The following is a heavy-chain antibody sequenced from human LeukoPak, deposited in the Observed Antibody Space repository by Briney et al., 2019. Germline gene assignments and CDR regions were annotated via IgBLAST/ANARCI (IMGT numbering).Heavy chain of an antibody. J-gene: IGHJ4*02. CDR1: GYTFTGYY. D-gene: IGHD6-19*01. CDR2: INPNSGGT. Sequence: VASVKVSCKASGYTFTGYYMHWVRQAPGQGLEWMGRINPNSGGTNYAQKFQGRVTMTRDTSISTAYMELSRLRSDDTAVYYCARVSSGWYEEFDYWGQGTLVTVSS. V-gene: IGHV1-2*06. CDR3: ARVSSGWYEEFDY.